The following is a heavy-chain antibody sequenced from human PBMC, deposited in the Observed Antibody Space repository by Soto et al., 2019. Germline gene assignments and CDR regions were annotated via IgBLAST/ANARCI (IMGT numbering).Heavy chain of an antibody. J-gene: IGHJ4*02. D-gene: IGHD1-20*01. V-gene: IGHV5-51*01. CDR1: GYSFAGYW. Sequence: PGGSLQISCKGSGYSFAGYWIGWVRQMPGKGLEWIGIIYPGDSDIRYSPSFQGQVTISADKSITTAFLQWSSLKASDSAMYYCVRRPGISGISDPFDFWGEGTLVTVSS. CDR2: IYPGDSDI. CDR3: VRRPGISGISDPFDF.